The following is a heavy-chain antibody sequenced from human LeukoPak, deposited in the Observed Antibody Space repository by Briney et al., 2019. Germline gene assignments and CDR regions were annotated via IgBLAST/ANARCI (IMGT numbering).Heavy chain of an antibody. V-gene: IGHV3-23*01. CDR1: GFTFSSYA. CDR3: ARPLLPYSGYDL. D-gene: IGHD5-12*01. J-gene: IGHJ4*02. Sequence: GGSLRLSCAASGFTFSSYAMSWVRQAPGKGLEWVSAISGSGGSTYYADSVKGRFTISRDNSKNTLYLQMNSLGAEDAAVYYCARPLLPYSGYDLWGQGTLVTVSS. CDR2: ISGSGGST.